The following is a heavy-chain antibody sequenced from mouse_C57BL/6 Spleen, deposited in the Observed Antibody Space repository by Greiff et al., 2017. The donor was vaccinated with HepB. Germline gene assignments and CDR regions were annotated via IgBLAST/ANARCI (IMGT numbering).Heavy chain of an antibody. CDR3: ARATMITATASYAMDY. V-gene: IGHV1-54*01. CDR2: INPGSGGT. D-gene: IGHD2-4*01. Sequence: VQGVESGAELVRPGTSVKVSCKASGYAFTNYLIEWVKQRPGQGLEWIGVINPGSGGTNYNEKFKGKATLPADKSSSTAYMQLSSLTSEDSAVYFCARATMITATASYAMDYWGQGTSVTVSS. J-gene: IGHJ4*01. CDR1: GYAFTNYL.